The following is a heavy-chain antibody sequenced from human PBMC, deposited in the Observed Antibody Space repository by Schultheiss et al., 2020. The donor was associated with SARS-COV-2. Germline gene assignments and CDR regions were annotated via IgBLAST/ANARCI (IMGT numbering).Heavy chain of an antibody. Sequence: GGSLRLSCAASGFTFSNYWMHWVRQVSGKGLVDVSRINSDGSSTSHADSVKGRFTISRDNTKNTLYLQMNSLRAEDTAVYYCARGGNIGYDYNAFDVWGQGTVVTVSS. CDR2: INSDGSST. J-gene: IGHJ3*01. CDR3: ARGGNIGYDYNAFDV. D-gene: IGHD3-22*01. CDR1: GFTFSNYW. V-gene: IGHV3-74*01.